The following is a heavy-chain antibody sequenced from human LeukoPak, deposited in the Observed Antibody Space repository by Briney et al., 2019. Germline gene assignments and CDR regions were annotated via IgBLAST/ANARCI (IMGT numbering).Heavy chain of an antibody. D-gene: IGHD3-3*01. V-gene: IGHV6-1*01. J-gene: IGHJ5*02. CDR2: SFYRSKWYN. CDR3: ARDLENGYPEYNWFDP. CDR1: GDSVSSNSAA. Sequence: SQTLSLTCAISGDSVSSNSAARNWIRQSPSRGLEWLGRSFYRSKWYNDYAVSVKSRITINPDTSKNQFSLQLNSVTPEDTAVYYCARDLENGYPEYNWFDPWGQGTLVTVSS.